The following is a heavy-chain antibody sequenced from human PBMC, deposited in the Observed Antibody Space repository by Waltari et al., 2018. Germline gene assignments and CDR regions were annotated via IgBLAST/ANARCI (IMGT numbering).Heavy chain of an antibody. D-gene: IGHD2-8*02. CDR3: ARGRTDFDY. J-gene: IGHJ4*02. V-gene: IGHV3-7*01. CDR1: GFTFSRYW. Sequence: EVQLVESGGGLVQPGGSLRLSCAAFGFTFSRYWMNWVRQAPGKGLEWVGNIKQDGSEKYYVDSVKGRFTISRDNAKNSLYLQMNSLRAEDTAVYYCARGRTDFDYWGQGTLVTVSS. CDR2: IKQDGSEK.